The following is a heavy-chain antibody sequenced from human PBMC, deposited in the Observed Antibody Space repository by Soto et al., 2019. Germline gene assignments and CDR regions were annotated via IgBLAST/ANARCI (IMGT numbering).Heavy chain of an antibody. CDR3: ARDPFGYCSSTSCRGAYYFDY. CDR2: INPNSGGT. CDR1: GYTFTGYY. V-gene: IGHV1-2*02. Sequence: SVKVSCKASGYTFTGYYMHWVRQAPGQGLEWMGWINPNSGGTNYAQKFQGGVTMTRDTSISTAYMELSRLRSDDTAVYYCARDPFGYCSSTSCRGAYYFDYWGQGTMVTVYS. J-gene: IGHJ4*02. D-gene: IGHD2-2*03.